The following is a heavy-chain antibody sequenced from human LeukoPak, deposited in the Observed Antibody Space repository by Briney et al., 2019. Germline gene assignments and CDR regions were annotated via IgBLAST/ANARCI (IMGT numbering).Heavy chain of an antibody. Sequence: GGSLRLSCAASGFTFSSYVMHWVRQAPGKGLEGVAVISYDGSNKYYPDSVKGRFTISRDNSKNTLYLQMNSLSAEDTAVYYCEKGIHYHDSSGYYFDYFDYWGQGTLVTVSS. D-gene: IGHD3-22*01. CDR3: EKGIHYHDSSGYYFDYFDY. CDR2: ISYDGSNK. CDR1: GFTFSSYV. J-gene: IGHJ4*02. V-gene: IGHV3-30*18.